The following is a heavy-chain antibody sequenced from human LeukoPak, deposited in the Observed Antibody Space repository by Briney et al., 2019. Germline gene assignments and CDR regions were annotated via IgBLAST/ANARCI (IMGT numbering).Heavy chain of an antibody. CDR1: GYTFTSYG. Sequence: APVKVSCKASGYTFTSYGISWVRQAPGQGLEWMGWVSAYNGNTNYAQKLQGRVTMTTDTSTSTAYMELRSLRSDDTAVYYCARDLYSSGWLLPGYWGQGTLVTVSS. V-gene: IGHV1-18*01. D-gene: IGHD6-19*01. J-gene: IGHJ4*02. CDR3: ARDLYSSGWLLPGY. CDR2: VSAYNGNT.